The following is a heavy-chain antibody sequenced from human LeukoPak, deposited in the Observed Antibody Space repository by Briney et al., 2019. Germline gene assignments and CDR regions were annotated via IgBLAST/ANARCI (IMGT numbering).Heavy chain of an antibody. Sequence: GGSLRLSCAASGFTFSSYAMSWVRQAPGKGLEWVSAISGSGGSTYYADSEKGRFTISRDDSKNTLYLQMNSLRAEDTAVYYCAKSSHGGFYFDYWGQGTLVTVSS. J-gene: IGHJ4*02. CDR3: AKSSHGGFYFDY. D-gene: IGHD2-15*01. CDR2: ISGSGGST. V-gene: IGHV3-23*01. CDR1: GFTFSSYA.